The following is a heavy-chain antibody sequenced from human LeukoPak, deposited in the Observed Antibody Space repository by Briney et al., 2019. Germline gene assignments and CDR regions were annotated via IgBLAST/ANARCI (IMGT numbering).Heavy chain of an antibody. Sequence: GASVKVSCKASGYSFTGYYIQWVRQAPGQGLEWMGWINPKSGGTNYAQKFQGRVTMTSDTSISTVYRELTTLTSDDTAVFYCARDMIQGVMGYWGQGTLVTVSS. CDR1: GYSFTGYY. CDR2: INPKSGGT. V-gene: IGHV1-2*02. CDR3: ARDMIQGVMGY. D-gene: IGHD3-10*01. J-gene: IGHJ4*02.